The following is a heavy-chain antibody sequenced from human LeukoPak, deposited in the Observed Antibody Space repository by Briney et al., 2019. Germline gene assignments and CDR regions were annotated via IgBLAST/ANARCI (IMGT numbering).Heavy chain of an antibody. CDR1: GFTFSSYW. J-gene: IGHJ4*02. D-gene: IGHD6-13*01. Sequence: GGSLRLSCAASGFTFSSYWMHWVRQAPGKGLVWVSRINSDGSSTSYADSVKGRFTISRDNAKNTLYLQMNGLRAEDTALYYCAKSPHTAGGSWDYFDYWGQGTLVTVSS. CDR3: AKSPHTAGGSWDYFDY. CDR2: INSDGSST. V-gene: IGHV3-74*01.